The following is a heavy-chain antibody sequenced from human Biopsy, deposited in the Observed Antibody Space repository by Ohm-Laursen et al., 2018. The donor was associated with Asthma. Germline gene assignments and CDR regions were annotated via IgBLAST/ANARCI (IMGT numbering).Heavy chain of an antibody. D-gene: IGHD6-19*01. J-gene: IGHJ4*02. CDR1: GFTFSDYY. Sequence: SLRLSCSASGFTFSDYYMSWIRPAPRKGLEWISYINGKSNSIEYADSVKGRFTISRDNAKNSLYLQMNSLRAEDTAVYYCARDSYSSGLYDDFESWGQGTLVTVSS. CDR3: ARDSYSSGLYDDFES. CDR2: INGKSNSI. V-gene: IGHV3-11*01.